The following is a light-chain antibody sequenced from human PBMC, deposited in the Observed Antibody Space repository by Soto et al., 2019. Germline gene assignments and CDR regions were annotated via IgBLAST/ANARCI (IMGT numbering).Light chain of an antibody. V-gene: IGKV1-39*01. CDR2: SSF. CDR1: QTISRY. Sequence: EIQISQSPSALSATVGDRVTITCRASQTISRYLNWYHQRPVKAPNLLICSSFSWQSGGPSRFRGSGSGTDFTLTISSLQPDDFATYCCQQSYITPVTFGQLSMV. J-gene: IGKJ1*01. CDR3: QQSYITPVT.